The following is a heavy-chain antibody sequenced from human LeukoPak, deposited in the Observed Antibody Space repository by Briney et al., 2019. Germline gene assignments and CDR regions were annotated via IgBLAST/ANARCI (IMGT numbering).Heavy chain of an antibody. CDR3: ARGLATEYSSSVVNWFDP. J-gene: IGHJ5*02. D-gene: IGHD6-6*01. V-gene: IGHV4-4*09. CDR2: IYTSGST. CDR1: GGSISSYY. Sequence: SETLSLTCTVSGGSISSYYWSWIRQPPGKGLEWIGYIYTSGSTNYNPSLKSRVTISVDTSKNQFSLKLSSVTAADTAVYYCARGLATEYSSSVVNWFDPWGQGTLVTVSS.